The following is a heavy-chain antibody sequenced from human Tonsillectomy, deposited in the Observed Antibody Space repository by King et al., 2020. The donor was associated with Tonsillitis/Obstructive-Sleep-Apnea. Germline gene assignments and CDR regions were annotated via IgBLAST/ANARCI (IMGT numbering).Heavy chain of an antibody. V-gene: IGHV3-33*01. Sequence: QLVQSGGGVVQPGRSLRLSCAASGFTFSSYGMHWVRQAPGKGLEWVAFLWYDGSNKFYADSVKGRFTISRDNSKNTLYLQMNSLRAEDTAVYYCARDGQSSSAWSSDYWGQGTLVTVSS. CDR2: LWYDGSNK. D-gene: IGHD6-19*01. CDR1: GFTFSSYG. CDR3: ARDGQSSSAWSSDY. J-gene: IGHJ4*02.